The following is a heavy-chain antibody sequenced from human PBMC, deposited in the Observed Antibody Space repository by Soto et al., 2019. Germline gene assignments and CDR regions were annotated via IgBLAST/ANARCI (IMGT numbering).Heavy chain of an antibody. CDR2: IYNSGSS. J-gene: IGHJ6*02. D-gene: IGHD3-10*01. Sequence: SETLSLTCTVSGDSISRNGFFWTWIRQHPGKGLEWIGYIYNSGSSYYNPSLKSRVIISVDTSKNHFSLNLTAVTAADTAVYYCARGTMLRGPGYYYAMDVWGQGTTVTVSS. CDR3: ARGTMLRGPGYYYAMDV. V-gene: IGHV4-31*03. CDR1: GDSISRNGFF.